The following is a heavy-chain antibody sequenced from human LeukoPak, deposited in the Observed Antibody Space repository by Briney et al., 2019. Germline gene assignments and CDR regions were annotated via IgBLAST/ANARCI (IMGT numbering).Heavy chain of an antibody. CDR2: ISGSGGIT. CDR3: AIPLPFFYDY. J-gene: IGHJ4*02. D-gene: IGHD2/OR15-2a*01. CDR1: GFTFINYD. V-gene: IGHV3-23*01. Sequence: GGSLTLSCAASGFTFINYDMRWVRQAPGKGLEWVSAISGSGGITYYPDSEKGRFTVSRDNSKNTLYLQMNSLRAEDTAIYYCAIPLPFFYDYWGQGILVTVSS.